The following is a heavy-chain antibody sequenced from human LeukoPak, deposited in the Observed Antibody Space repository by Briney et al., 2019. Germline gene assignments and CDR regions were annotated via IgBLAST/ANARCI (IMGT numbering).Heavy chain of an antibody. D-gene: IGHD3-10*01. V-gene: IGHV1-69*04. CDR2: IIPILGIA. CDR1: GGTFSSYA. Sequence: SVKVSCKASGGTFSSYAISWVRQAPGQGLEWMGRIIPILGIANYAQKFQGRVTITADKSASTAYMELSSLRSEDTAVYYCARDHYGSGSYYNRDWGQGTLVTVSS. J-gene: IGHJ4*02. CDR3: ARDHYGSGSYYNRD.